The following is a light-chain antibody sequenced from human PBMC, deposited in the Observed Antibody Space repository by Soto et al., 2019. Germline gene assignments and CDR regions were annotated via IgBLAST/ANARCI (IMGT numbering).Light chain of an antibody. Sequence: EIVLTQSPGTLSLSPGEIATLSCRASQSVTNDFLAGYQQKPGQAPRLLIYGASSRADGVPDRFSGRGSGTYFTLTISRLEPEDLAVYYCQVYGRSPLMYTFGQGTKL. CDR1: QSVTNDF. CDR3: QVYGRSPLMYT. J-gene: IGKJ2*01. V-gene: IGKV3-20*01. CDR2: GAS.